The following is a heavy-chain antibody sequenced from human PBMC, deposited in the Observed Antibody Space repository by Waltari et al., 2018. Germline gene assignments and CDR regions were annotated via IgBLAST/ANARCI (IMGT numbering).Heavy chain of an antibody. Sequence: EAHLAASGGTLAHPGGSLRLPCVASGFPFSGASMNWVRQAPGKGLEWVAYIRASGISIHYAASVKGRFTISRDNARNTLFLQMNNLRVDDTAVYYCAGPTWGQGTLVTVSS. V-gene: IGHV3-48*01. J-gene: IGHJ1*01. CDR3: AGPT. CDR1: GFPFSGAS. CDR2: IRASGISI.